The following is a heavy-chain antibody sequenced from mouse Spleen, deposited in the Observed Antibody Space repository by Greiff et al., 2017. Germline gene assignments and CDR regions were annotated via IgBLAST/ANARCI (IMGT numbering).Heavy chain of an antibody. J-gene: IGHJ3*01. CDR3: ARVMITTASWFAY. V-gene: IGHV2-9*02. CDR1: GFSLTSYG. CDR2: IWAGGST. D-gene: IGHD2-4*01. Sequence: VQLQQSGPGLVAPSQSLSITCTVSGFSLTSYGVHWVRQPPGKGLEWLGVIWAGGSTNYNSALMSRLSISKDNSKSQVFLKMNSLQTDDTAMYYCARVMITTASWFAYWGQGTLVTVSA.